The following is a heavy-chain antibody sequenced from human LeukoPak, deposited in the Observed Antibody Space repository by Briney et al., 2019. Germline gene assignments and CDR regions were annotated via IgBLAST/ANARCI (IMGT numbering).Heavy chain of an antibody. D-gene: IGHD5-12*01. CDR2: ISGSGGST. V-gene: IGHV3-23*01. Sequence: GGSLRLSCAAAGVTFSSYAMSWVRQAPGKGREWVSAISGSGGSTYYADSVKGRFTISRDNSKNTLYLQMNSLRAEDTAVYYCAKGGATTPTGFDYWGQGTLFTVSS. CDR3: AKGGATTPTGFDY. J-gene: IGHJ4*02. CDR1: GVTFSSYA.